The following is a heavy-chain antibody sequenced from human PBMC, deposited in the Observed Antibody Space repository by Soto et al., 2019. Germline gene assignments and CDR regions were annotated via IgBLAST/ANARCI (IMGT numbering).Heavy chain of an antibody. CDR3: ARDDYGKID. D-gene: IGHD4-17*01. J-gene: IGHJ4*02. CDR1: GGSVSSGSYY. Sequence: PSETLSLTCTVSGGSVSSGSYYWSWIRQPPGKGLEWIGYIYYSGSTNYNPSLKSRVTISVDTSKNQFSLKLSSVTAADTAVYYCARDDYGKIDWGQGTLVTVSS. CDR2: IYYSGST. V-gene: IGHV4-61*01.